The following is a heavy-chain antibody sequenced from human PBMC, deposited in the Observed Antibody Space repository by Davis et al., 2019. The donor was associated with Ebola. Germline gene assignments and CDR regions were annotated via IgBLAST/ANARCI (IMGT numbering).Heavy chain of an antibody. D-gene: IGHD4-11*01. CDR2: MLHEGSEK. CDR1: GITFREHW. Sequence: GESLKTPFAAPGITFREHWMAWVPQAPGTGLEWLDNMLHEGSEKYSAGPVKGRFTIPRDNARNSFYRQMNSLRVEDTAVYYCARDNYWKLDYWGQGILVTVSS. V-gene: IGHV3-7*01. CDR3: ARDNYWKLDY. J-gene: IGHJ4*02.